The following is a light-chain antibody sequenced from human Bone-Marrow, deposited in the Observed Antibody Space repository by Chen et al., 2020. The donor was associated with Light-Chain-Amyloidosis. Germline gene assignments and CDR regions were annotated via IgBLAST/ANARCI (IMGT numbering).Light chain of an antibody. J-gene: IGLJ1*01. CDR3: SSYTMTNTLV. Sequence: QSALTQPASVSGSPGQSITISCTGTISDVGGDNHVSWYQQHPDKAPKLMIYEVTNRPSWVPARFSGSESDNTASLTISGLQNEDEADYFCSSYTMTNTLVFGGGTRVTVL. CDR2: EVT. CDR1: ISDVGGDNH. V-gene: IGLV2-14*01.